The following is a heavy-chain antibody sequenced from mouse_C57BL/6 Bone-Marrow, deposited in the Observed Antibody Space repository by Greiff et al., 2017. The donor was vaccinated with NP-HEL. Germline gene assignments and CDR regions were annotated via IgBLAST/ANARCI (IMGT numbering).Heavy chain of an antibody. D-gene: IGHD1-1*01. V-gene: IGHV1-81*01. J-gene: IGHJ1*03. CDR1: GYTFTSYG. Sequence: LQESGAELARPGASVKLSCKASGYTFTSYGISWVKQRTGQGLEWIGEIYPRSGNTYYNEKFKGKATLTADKSSSTAYMELRSLTSEDSAVYFCARRGDYGSSWYFDVWGTGTTVTVSS. CDR2: IYPRSGNT. CDR3: ARRGDYGSSWYFDV.